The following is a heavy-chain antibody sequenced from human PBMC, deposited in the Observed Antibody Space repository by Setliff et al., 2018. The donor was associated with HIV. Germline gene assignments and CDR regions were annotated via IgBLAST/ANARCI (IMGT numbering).Heavy chain of an antibody. CDR3: ARGLDVWGTYHYRNYFDY. CDR2: INHGGST. J-gene: IGHJ4*02. D-gene: IGHD3-16*02. CDR1: GGSFSDYY. Sequence: PSETLSLTCAVYGGSFSDYYWSWIRQSPGRGLEWIGEINHGGSTIYNPSLKSRVTISIDTSKNQFSLNLTSVTAADTAIYYCARGLDVWGTYHYRNYFDYWGQGTLVTVSS. V-gene: IGHV4-34*01.